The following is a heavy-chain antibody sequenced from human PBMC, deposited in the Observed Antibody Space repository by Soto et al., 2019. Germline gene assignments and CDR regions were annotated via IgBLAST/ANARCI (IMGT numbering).Heavy chain of an antibody. CDR2: ISGSGGST. J-gene: IGHJ6*02. D-gene: IGHD2-2*03. CDR3: AKEGWISPGSWYYYGMDV. CDR1: GFTFSSYA. Sequence: GGSLRLSCAASGFTFSSYAMSWVRQAPGKGLEWVSAISGSGGSTYYADSVKGRFTISRDNSKNTLYLQMNSLRAEDTAVYYCAKEGWISPGSWYYYGMDVWGQGTTVTVSS. V-gene: IGHV3-23*01.